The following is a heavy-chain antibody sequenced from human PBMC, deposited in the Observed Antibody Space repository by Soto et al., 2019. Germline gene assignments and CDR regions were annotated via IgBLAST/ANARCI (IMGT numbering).Heavy chain of an antibody. Sequence: QVQLVQSGAEVTKPGASVKVSCKASGYTFTSYDINWVRQATGQGLEWMGWMSPNSGATGYAQKFQGRVTMTRDTSISTVYMELSNLRSVDTAIYYCARGVDNGVDVWGQGSTVTVSS. CDR2: MSPNSGAT. CDR3: ARGVDNGVDV. CDR1: GYTFTSYD. D-gene: IGHD2-8*01. J-gene: IGHJ6*02. V-gene: IGHV1-8*01.